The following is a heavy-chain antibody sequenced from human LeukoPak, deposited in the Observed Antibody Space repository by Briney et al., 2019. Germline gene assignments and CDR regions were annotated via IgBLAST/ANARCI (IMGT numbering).Heavy chain of an antibody. D-gene: IGHD3-22*01. CDR1: GFTFSSYA. CDR2: ISSNGGST. J-gene: IGHJ4*02. V-gene: IGHV3-64*01. Sequence: GGSLRLSCAASGFTFSSYAMHWVRQAPGKGLEYVSAISSNGGSTYYANSVKGRFTISRDNSKNTLYLQMGSLRAEDMAVYYCARSPFGSLQYDSSGYYPYWGQGTLVTVSS. CDR3: ARSPFGSLQYDSSGYYPY.